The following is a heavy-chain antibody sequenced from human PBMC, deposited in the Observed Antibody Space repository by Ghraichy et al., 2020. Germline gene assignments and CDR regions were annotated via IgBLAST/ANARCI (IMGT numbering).Heavy chain of an antibody. CDR3: ARDRWDYYYYGMDV. V-gene: IGHV3-66*01. CDR1: GFTVSSNY. D-gene: IGHD4-23*01. CDR2: IYSGGST. Sequence: GESLNISCAASGFTVSSNYMSWVRQAPGKGLEWVSVIYSGGSTYYADSVKGRFTISRDNSKNTLYLQMNSLRAEDTAVYYCARDRWDYYYYGMDVWGQGTTVTVSS. J-gene: IGHJ6*02.